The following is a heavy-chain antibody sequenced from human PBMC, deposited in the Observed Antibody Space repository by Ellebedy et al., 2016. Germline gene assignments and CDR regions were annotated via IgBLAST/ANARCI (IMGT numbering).Heavy chain of an antibody. CDR3: ASGPVRDIEPLLGGFFEP. J-gene: IGHJ5*02. Sequence: GESLKISXVASGFTFGHYAMTWVRQAPGKGLEWVALISFDGTTDYYADSVKGRFTISRDNSRTTLYLEMNDLRRDDTAVYFCASGPVRDIEPLLGGFFEPWGQGTLVTVSS. CDR1: GFTFGHYA. V-gene: IGHV3-30*14. CDR2: ISFDGTTD. D-gene: IGHD2-15*01.